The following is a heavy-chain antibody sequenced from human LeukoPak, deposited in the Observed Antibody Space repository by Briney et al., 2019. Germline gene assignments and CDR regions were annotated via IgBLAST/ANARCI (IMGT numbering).Heavy chain of an antibody. V-gene: IGHV3-66*02. J-gene: IGHJ5*02. D-gene: IGHD2-2*01. Sequence: GGSLRLSCAAPGFTVSSNYMSWVRQAPGKGLEWVSVIYSGGSTYYADSVKGRFTISRDNSKNTLYLQMNSLRAEDTAVYYCARGPARGGYCSSTSCYGHWFDPWGQGTPVTVSS. CDR3: ARGPARGGYCSSTSCYGHWFDP. CDR1: GFTVSSNY. CDR2: IYSGGST.